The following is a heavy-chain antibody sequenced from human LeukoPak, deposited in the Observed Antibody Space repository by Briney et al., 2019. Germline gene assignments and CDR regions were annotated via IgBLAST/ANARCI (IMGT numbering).Heavy chain of an antibody. Sequence: ASVKVSCKASGYTFTNYGISWVRQAPGQGLEWMGWISAYNGNTNYAQKLQGRVTMTTDTSTSTAYMELRSLTSDDTAVYYCARSTAAAGTDSFDYWGQGTLVTVSS. CDR2: ISAYNGNT. D-gene: IGHD6-13*01. CDR1: GYTFTNYG. V-gene: IGHV1-18*01. CDR3: ARSTAAAGTDSFDY. J-gene: IGHJ4*02.